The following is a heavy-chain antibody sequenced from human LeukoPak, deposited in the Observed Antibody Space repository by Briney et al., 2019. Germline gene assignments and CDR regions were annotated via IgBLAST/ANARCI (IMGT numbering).Heavy chain of an antibody. V-gene: IGHV1-2*02. J-gene: IGHJ3*02. CDR1: GYIFTGYY. D-gene: IGHD3-22*01. Sequence: ASVKVSCKASGYIFTGYYMHWVRQAPGQGLEWMGWINPNSGGTNYAQKFQGRVTMTRDTSISTAYMELSRLRSDDTAVYYCARVVHPYDYESSGLTYDAFDIWGQGTMVTVSS. CDR3: ARVVHPYDYESSGLTYDAFDI. CDR2: INPNSGGT.